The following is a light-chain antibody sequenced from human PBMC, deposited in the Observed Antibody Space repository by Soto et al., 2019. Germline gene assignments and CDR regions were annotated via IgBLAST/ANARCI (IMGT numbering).Light chain of an antibody. V-gene: IGLV2-11*01. CDR1: SSDVGGYHY. CDR3: CSYAGSYTLV. J-gene: IGLJ2*01. CDR2: DVN. Sequence: ALTQPRSVSGSPGQSVTLSCTGTSSDVGGYHYVSWYQHHPGKAPKIIIYDVNKRPSGVPDRFSGSKSGNTASLTISGLQTEDEADYYCCSYAGSYTLVFGGGTK.